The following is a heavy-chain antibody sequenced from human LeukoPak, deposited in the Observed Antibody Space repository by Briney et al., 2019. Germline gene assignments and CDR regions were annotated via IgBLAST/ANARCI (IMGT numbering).Heavy chain of an antibody. CDR1: GYTFTGYY. CDR2: INPNSGGT. V-gene: IGHV1-2*02. Sequence: ASVKVSCKASGYTFTGYYMHWVRQAPGQGLEWMGWINPNSGGTNYAQKFQGRVTMTRDTSISTAYMELSRLRSDDTAVYYCARVAQAAAGSYYYYYGMDVWGQGTTVTASS. J-gene: IGHJ6*02. CDR3: ARVAQAAAGSYYYYYGMDV. D-gene: IGHD6-13*01.